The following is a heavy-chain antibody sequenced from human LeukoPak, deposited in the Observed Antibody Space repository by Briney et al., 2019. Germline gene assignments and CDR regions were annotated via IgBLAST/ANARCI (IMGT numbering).Heavy chain of an antibody. CDR2: ISKDGSDK. CDR1: GFTFSDYA. Sequence: GRSLRLSCAASGFTFSDYALHWVRQAPGKGLEWVAVISKDGSDKYYPGSVRGRFTISRDNSKNTIYLQMDSLRAEDTAIYYCARDYWWNYDYWGQGTLVTVSS. CDR3: ARDYWWNYDY. J-gene: IGHJ4*02. D-gene: IGHD1-7*01. V-gene: IGHV3-30-3*01.